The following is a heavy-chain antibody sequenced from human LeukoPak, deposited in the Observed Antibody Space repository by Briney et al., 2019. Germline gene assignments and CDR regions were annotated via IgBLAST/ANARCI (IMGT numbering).Heavy chain of an antibody. Sequence: GRSLRLSCAASGFTFSSYGMHWVRQAPGKGLEWVAVISYDGSNKYYADSVKGRFTISRDNPKNTLYLQMNSLRAEDTAVYYCARALFMDPWGQGTLVTVSS. CDR2: ISYDGSNK. D-gene: IGHD3-16*01. V-gene: IGHV3-30*03. CDR3: ARALFMDP. J-gene: IGHJ5*02. CDR1: GFTFSSYG.